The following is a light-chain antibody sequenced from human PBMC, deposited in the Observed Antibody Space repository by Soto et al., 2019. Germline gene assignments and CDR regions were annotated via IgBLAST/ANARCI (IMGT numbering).Light chain of an antibody. J-gene: IGKJ1*01. CDR2: AAS. CDR1: QSISSY. Sequence: DIQMTQSPSSLSASVRDSVTITCRASQSISSYLNWYQQKPGKAPKLLIYAASSLQSGVPSRFSGSGSGTDFTLTISSLQPEDFATYYCQQSFSTSWTFGQGTKVEIK. V-gene: IGKV1-39*01. CDR3: QQSFSTSWT.